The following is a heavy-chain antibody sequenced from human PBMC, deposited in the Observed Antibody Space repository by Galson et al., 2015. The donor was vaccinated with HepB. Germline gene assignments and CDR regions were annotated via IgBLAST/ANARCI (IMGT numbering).Heavy chain of an antibody. V-gene: IGHV3-30*03. D-gene: IGHD6-13*01. J-gene: IGHJ3*01. CDR2: ISYHGREE. CDR1: GFTFGSYG. Sequence: SLRLSCAASGFTFGSYGMHWVRQAPGRGLDWVAVISYHGREEYIADPVKGRFTISRDNSKDTLYLHMNSLRPEDTAVYYCARAIKLPGTPENCFDLWGHGTMVTVSS. CDR3: ARAIKLPGTPENCFDL.